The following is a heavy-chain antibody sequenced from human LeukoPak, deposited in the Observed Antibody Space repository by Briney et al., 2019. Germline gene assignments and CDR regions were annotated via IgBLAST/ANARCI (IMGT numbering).Heavy chain of an antibody. CDR3: ASVREWELLGGFDY. CDR2: IYYSGST. J-gene: IGHJ4*02. D-gene: IGHD1-26*01. Sequence: SETLSLTCTVSGGSIGSSSYYWGWIRQPPGKGLEWIGSIYYSGSTYYNPSLKSRVTISVDTSKNQFSLKLSSVTAADTAVYYCASVREWELLGGFDYWGQGTLVTVSS. V-gene: IGHV4-39*01. CDR1: GGSIGSSSYY.